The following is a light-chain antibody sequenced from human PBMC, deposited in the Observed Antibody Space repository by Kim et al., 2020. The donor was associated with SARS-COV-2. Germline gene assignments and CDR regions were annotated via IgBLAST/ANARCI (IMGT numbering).Light chain of an antibody. Sequence: QLVLTQSPSASASLGASVKLTCTLSSGHSSYAIAWHQQQPEKGPRYLMKLNSDGSHSKGDGIPDRFSGSSSGAERYLTISSLQSEDEADYYCQTWGTPGNWVFGGGTQLTVL. J-gene: IGLJ3*02. V-gene: IGLV4-69*01. CDR3: QTWGTPGNWV. CDR1: SGHSSYA. CDR2: LNSDGSH.